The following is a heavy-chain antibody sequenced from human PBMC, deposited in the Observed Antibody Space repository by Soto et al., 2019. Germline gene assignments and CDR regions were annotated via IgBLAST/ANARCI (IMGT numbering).Heavy chain of an antibody. V-gene: IGHV3-74*01. J-gene: IGHJ6*02. CDR2: INSDGSST. CDR3: ARRREGYYYGLDV. Sequence: EERLVESGGWSVQPGRSLRLSCAASRFTFSSYWMYWVRQAPGKGLVWVSRINSDGSSTRYADSVKGRFSISRDNSKSTLYLQMNTLRAEDTAVYYCARRREGYYYGLDVWGQGTTVTVSS. D-gene: IGHD1-26*01. CDR1: RFTFSSYW.